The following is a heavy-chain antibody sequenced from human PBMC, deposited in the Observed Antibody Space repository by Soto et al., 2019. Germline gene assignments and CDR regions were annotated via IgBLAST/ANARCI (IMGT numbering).Heavy chain of an antibody. Sequence: EVQLVESGGGLVQPGGSLRLSCAASGLTFSSYWMQWVRQAPGKGLVWVSRINSDGRSTNYADSVQGRFTISRDNAKNTLYLQMNSIRAEDTAGYYCALSYKGTTDYWGQGTLVTVSS. V-gene: IGHV3-74*01. D-gene: IGHD1-1*01. J-gene: IGHJ4*02. CDR3: ALSYKGTTDY. CDR2: INSDGRST. CDR1: GLTFSSYW.